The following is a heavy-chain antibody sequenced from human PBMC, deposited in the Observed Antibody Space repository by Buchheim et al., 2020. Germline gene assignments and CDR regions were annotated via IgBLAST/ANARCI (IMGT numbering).Heavy chain of an antibody. CDR1: GFTFSSYA. CDR3: AKSVEVVVVTAKTGTDFQH. V-gene: IGHV3-23*01. Sequence: EVQLLESGGGLVQPGGSLRLSCAASGFTFSSYAMSWVRQAPGKGLEWVSAISGSGGSTYYADSVKGRFTLSRDNSKNPLYLQMNSLRAEDTAVYYCAKSVEVVVVTAKTGTDFQHWGQGTL. D-gene: IGHD2-21*02. CDR2: ISGSGGST. J-gene: IGHJ1*01.